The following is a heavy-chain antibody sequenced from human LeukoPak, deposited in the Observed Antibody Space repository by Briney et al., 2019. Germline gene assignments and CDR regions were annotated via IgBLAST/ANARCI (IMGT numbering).Heavy chain of an antibody. V-gene: IGHV1-18*01. J-gene: IGHJ3*02. D-gene: IGHD3-10*01. Sequence: GASVKVSCKASGYTFTSYGISWVRQAPGQGLEWMGWISAYNGNTNYAQKLQGRVTMTTDTSTSTAYMELRSLRSDDTAVYYCARVHHYYGSADAFDIWGQGTMVTVSS. CDR3: ARVHHYYGSADAFDI. CDR2: ISAYNGNT. CDR1: GYTFTSYG.